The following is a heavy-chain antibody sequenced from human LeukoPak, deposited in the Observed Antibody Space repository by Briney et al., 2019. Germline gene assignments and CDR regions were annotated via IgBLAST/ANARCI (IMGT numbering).Heavy chain of an antibody. CDR2: ISASGGGT. D-gene: IGHD2-8*01. CDR1: GFTFTTYP. J-gene: IGHJ4*02. V-gene: IGHV3-23*01. Sequence: GGSLRLSCAASGFTFTTYPMSWVRQAPGKGLEWVSAISASGGGTYYADSVKGRFTISRDNSRSTVFLQMSSLRAEDTAVYYCAKAPHCPNDVCRYFDYWGQGILVTISS. CDR3: AKAPHCPNDVCRYFDY.